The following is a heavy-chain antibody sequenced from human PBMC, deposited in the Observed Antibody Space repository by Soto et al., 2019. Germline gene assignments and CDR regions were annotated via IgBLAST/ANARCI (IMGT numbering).Heavy chain of an antibody. D-gene: IGHD3-10*01. J-gene: IGHJ4*02. V-gene: IGHV1-3*01. Sequence: QVQFVQSGAEVKKPGASVKLSCKASGYTFTGYSIHWVRQAPGQRLEWMGWINPGKGNTKYSQKFQGRVTITRDTSANPAYMEVTSLRYEDTAVYYCVRGAMVREPFDYWGQGTLVTVSS. CDR3: VRGAMVREPFDY. CDR2: INPGKGNT. CDR1: GYTFTGYS.